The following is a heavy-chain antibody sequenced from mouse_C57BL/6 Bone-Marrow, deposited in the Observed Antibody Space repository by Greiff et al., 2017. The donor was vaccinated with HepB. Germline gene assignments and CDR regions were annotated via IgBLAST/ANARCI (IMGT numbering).Heavy chain of an antibody. D-gene: IGHD1-1*01. V-gene: IGHV1-62-2*01. J-gene: IGHJ1*03. CDR1: GYTFTEYT. CDR2: FYPGSGSI. CDR3: ARRALLCYGSSLWYFDV. Sequence: QVQLQQSGAELVKPGASVKLSCKASGYTFTEYTIHWVKQRPGQGLEWIGWFYPGSGSIKYNEKFKDKSTLTADKSSRKVYMELSILTSEDSAVYFCARRALLCYGSSLWYFDVWGTGTTVTVSS.